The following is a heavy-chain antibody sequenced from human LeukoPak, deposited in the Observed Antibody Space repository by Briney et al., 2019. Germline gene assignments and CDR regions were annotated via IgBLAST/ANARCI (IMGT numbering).Heavy chain of an antibody. CDR3: ARWVHYGGFEY. V-gene: IGHV4-39*01. CDR2: IYYSGST. CDR1: GGSISSSSYY. Sequence: SETLSLTCTVSGGSISSSSYYWGWIRQPPGKGLEWIGSIYYSGSTYYNPSLKSRVTISVDTSKNQFSLKLSSVTAADTAVYYCARWVHYGGFEYWGQGTLVTVSS. D-gene: IGHD4-17*01. J-gene: IGHJ4*02.